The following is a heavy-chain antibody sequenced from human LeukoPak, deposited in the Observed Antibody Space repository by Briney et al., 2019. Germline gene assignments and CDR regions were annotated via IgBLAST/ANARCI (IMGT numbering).Heavy chain of an antibody. CDR1: GFSVSSNF. CDR2: IYGDGST. V-gene: IGHV3-66*01. CDR3: WSYS. D-gene: IGHD3-10*01. J-gene: IGHJ5*02. Sequence: GGSLRLSCAASGFSVSSNFMSWVRQAPGKGLEWVSLIYGDGSTYYADSVKGRFTISRDNSKNMLYLQMNSLRAEDTAVYYCWSYSLGQGTLVTVSS.